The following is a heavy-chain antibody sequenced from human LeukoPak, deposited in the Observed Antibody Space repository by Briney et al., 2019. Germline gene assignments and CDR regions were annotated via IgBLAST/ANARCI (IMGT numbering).Heavy chain of an antibody. J-gene: IGHJ5*02. Sequence: SETLSLTCAGYGGSFSGYYWSWIRQPPGKGLEWIGEINHSGSTNYNPSRKSRVTIAVDTSKNQFSLKLSSVTAADTAVYYCARGVGYCSGGSCYSYWFDPWGQETLVTVSS. V-gene: IGHV4-34*01. CDR3: ARGVGYCSGGSCYSYWFDP. D-gene: IGHD2-15*01. CDR1: GGSFSGYY. CDR2: INHSGST.